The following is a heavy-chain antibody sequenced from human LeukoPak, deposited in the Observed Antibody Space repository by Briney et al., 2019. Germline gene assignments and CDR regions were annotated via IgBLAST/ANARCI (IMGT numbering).Heavy chain of an antibody. V-gene: IGHV4-34*01. CDR3: ARPYLTYWFDP. CDR1: GGSFSGYY. J-gene: IGHJ5*02. Sequence: PSETLSLTCAVYGGSFSGYYWSWIRQPPGKGLEWIGEINHSGSTNYNPSLKSRVTISVDTSKNQFSLKLSSVTAADTAVYYCARPYLTYWFDPWGQGTLVTVSS. D-gene: IGHD1-14*01. CDR2: INHSGST.